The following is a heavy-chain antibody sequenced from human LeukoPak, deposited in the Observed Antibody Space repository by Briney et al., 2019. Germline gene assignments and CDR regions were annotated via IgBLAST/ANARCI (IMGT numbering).Heavy chain of an antibody. CDR1: VGSISSSSYY. J-gene: IGHJ4*02. V-gene: IGHV4-39*01. D-gene: IGHD2-2*02. CDR3: ASDRVVVPAAIPI. CDR2: IYYSGST. Sequence: PSETLSLTCTVSVGSISSSSYYWGWLRQPPGKGLEWIGSIYYSGSTYYNPSLKSRVTISVDTSKNQFSLKLSSVTAADTAVYYCASDRVVVPAAIPIWGQGTLVTVSS.